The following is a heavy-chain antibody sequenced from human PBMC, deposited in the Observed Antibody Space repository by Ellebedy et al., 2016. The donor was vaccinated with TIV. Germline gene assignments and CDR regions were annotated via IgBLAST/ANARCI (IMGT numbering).Heavy chain of an antibody. CDR1: GFTFSTYA. J-gene: IGHJ6*03. Sequence: GGSLRLSXAASGFTFSTYAMSWVRQAPGKGLEWVSAISGSGGSTYYADSVKGRFTISRDNSKNTLYLQMNSLRAEDTAVYYCAKDSPLQLWSLYYYYYYMDVWGKGTTVTVSS. CDR2: ISGSGGST. CDR3: AKDSPLQLWSLYYYYYYMDV. D-gene: IGHD5-18*01. V-gene: IGHV3-23*01.